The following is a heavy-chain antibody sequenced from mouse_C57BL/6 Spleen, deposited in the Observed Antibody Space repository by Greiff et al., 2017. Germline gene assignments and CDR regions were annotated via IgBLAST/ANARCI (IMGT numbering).Heavy chain of an antibody. CDR2: IYPRSGNT. Sequence: VQLQQSGAELARPGASVKLSCNASGYTFTSYGISWVKQRTGQGLEWIGEIYPRSGNTYYNEKFKGKATLTADKSSSTAYMELRSLTSEDSAVYFCARNYGNYFFDYWGQGTTLTVSS. D-gene: IGHD2-1*01. J-gene: IGHJ2*01. CDR3: ARNYGNYFFDY. CDR1: GYTFTSYG. V-gene: IGHV1-81*01.